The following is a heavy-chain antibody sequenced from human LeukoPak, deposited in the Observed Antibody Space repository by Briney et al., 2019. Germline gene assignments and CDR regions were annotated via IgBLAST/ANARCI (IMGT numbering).Heavy chain of an antibody. CDR2: IKQDGSEK. J-gene: IGHJ4*02. V-gene: IGHV3-7*01. CDR1: GFTFSSYW. Sequence: PGGSLRLSCAASGFTFSSYWMSWVRQAPGKGLEWVANIKQDGSEKYYVDSVKGRFTISRDNAKNSLYLQMNSLRAKDTAVYYCARGPGYYGSGSPRYYFDYWGQGTLVTVSS. CDR3: ARGPGYYGSGSPRYYFDY. D-gene: IGHD3-10*01.